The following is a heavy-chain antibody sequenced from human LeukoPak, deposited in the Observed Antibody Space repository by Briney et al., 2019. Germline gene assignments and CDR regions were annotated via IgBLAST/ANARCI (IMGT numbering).Heavy chain of an antibody. D-gene: IGHD5-12*01. V-gene: IGHV4-34*01. CDR1: GASFSGYY. J-gene: IGHJ4*02. CDR2: INHSGST. CDR3: ARGPDIVATIPHY. Sequence: PSETLSLTCAVYGASFSGYYWSWIRQPPGKGLEWIGEINHSGSTNYNPSLKSRVTISVDTSKNQFSLKLSSVTAADTAVYYCARGPDIVATIPHYWGQGTLVTVSS.